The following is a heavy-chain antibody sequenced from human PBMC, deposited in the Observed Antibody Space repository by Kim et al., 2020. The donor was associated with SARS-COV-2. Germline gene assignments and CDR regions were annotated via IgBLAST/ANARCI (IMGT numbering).Heavy chain of an antibody. Sequence: ASVKVSCKASGYTFTSYYMHWVRQAPGQGLEWMGIINPSGGSTSYAQKFQGRVTMTRDTSTSTVYMELSSLRSEDTAVYYCARDLDPYVWGSYRSPLGWFDPWGQGTLVTVSS. CDR3: ARDLDPYVWGSYRSPLGWFDP. CDR2: INPSGGST. V-gene: IGHV1-46*01. J-gene: IGHJ5*02. D-gene: IGHD3-16*02. CDR1: GYTFTSYY.